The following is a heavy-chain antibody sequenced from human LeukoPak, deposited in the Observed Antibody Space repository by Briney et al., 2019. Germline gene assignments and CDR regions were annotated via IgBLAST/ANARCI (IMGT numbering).Heavy chain of an antibody. J-gene: IGHJ4*02. CDR3: ARLDDYSNYPLDY. CDR2: IYYSGST. D-gene: IGHD4-11*01. Sequence: SETLSLTCTVSGGSISSSSYYWGWIRQPPGKGLEWIGSIYYSGSTYYNPSLKSRVTISVDASKNQFSLKLSSVTAADTAVYYCARLDDYSNYPLDYWGQGTLVTVSS. CDR1: GGSISSSSYY. V-gene: IGHV4-39*01.